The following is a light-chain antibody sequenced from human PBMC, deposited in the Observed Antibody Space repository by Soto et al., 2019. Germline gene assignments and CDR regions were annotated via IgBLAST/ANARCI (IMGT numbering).Light chain of an antibody. J-gene: IGKJ2*01. V-gene: IGKV3-20*01. CDR1: QSVSSSY. CDR2: GAS. CDR3: QQYGSSPQT. Sequence: EIVLTQSPGTLSFSPGERATLSCRASQSVSSSYLAWYQQKPRQAPRLLIYGASSRATGIPDRFSGSGSGTDFTLTISRLEPEDFAVYYCQQYGSSPQTFGQGTKLEIK.